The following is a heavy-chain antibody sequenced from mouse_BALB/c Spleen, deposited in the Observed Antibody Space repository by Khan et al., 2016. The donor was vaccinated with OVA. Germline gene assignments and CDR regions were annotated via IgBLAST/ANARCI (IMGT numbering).Heavy chain of an antibody. J-gene: IGHJ2*01. V-gene: IGHV5-9-3*01. CDR2: VSSGGSYT. CDR1: GFTFNNYA. CDR3: ARQGGIYDGPFDY. Sequence: EVELVESGGGLVKPGGSLKLSCAASGFTFNNYAMSWVRQTPEKRLEWVATVSSGGSYTYYPDSVKGRFTISRDNAKNTLYLQMSSLRSEDTAMSYGARQGGIYDGPFDYWGQGTTLTVSS. D-gene: IGHD2-3*01.